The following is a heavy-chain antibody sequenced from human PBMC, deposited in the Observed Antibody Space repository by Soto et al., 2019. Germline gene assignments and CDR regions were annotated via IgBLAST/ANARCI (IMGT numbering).Heavy chain of an antibody. V-gene: IGHV3-48*03. D-gene: IGHD3-22*01. J-gene: IGHJ4*02. CDR2: MSYSGTTI. CDR1: GFTFSTYE. Sequence: PGGSLRLSCAASGFTFSTYEMNWVRQAPGKGLEWVSYMSYSGTTIYYADSVKGRFTISRDNAKNSLYLQMNSLRAEDTAVYYCASLWLLTTPFDYWGQGTLVPVSS. CDR3: ASLWLLTTPFDY.